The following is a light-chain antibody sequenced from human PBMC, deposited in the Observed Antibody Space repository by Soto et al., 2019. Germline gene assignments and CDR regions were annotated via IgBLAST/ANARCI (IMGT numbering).Light chain of an antibody. V-gene: IGKV1-6*01. CDR2: AAS. CDR1: QDIRND. CDR3: LQDYRFPPWT. J-gene: IGKJ1*01. Sequence: AIQMTQSPSSLSASVGDRVTITCRASQDIRNDLGWYQQKPGKAPKLLIYAASRLQTGVPSRFSCSGSGTDFTLTISSLQPEDFATDYCLQDYRFPPWTFGQGTKVEVK.